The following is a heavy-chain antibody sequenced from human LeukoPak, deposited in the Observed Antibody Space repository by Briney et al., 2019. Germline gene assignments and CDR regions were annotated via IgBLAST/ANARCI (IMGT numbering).Heavy chain of an antibody. D-gene: IGHD6-13*01. Sequence: KSGGSLRLSCAASGFTFSSHGMHWIRQAPGKGLEWVSYISGSGSHTTYADSVRGRFTISRDNAKNSLSLQVNSLRADDTAVYYCARVGSTVAAGTPDYWGQGTLVTVSS. V-gene: IGHV3-21*05. CDR3: ARVGSTVAAGTPDY. CDR2: ISGSGSHT. CDR1: GFTFSSHG. J-gene: IGHJ4*02.